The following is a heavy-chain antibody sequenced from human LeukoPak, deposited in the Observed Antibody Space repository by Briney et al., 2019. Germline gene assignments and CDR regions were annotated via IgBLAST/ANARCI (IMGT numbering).Heavy chain of an antibody. D-gene: IGHD2-2*01. J-gene: IGHJ5*02. Sequence: AGSLRLSCAASRFTFSSYTMDLVRPAPGKGLEWVSGILCGGTTDYEDSVKRRFTISSDTSKNTLFLQMNSLRAEDTAVYYCAKGGKYCRSSSCYDHKWFDPWGQGTLVTVSS. CDR2: ILCGGTT. V-gene: IGHV3-23*01. CDR1: RFTFSSYT. CDR3: AKGGKYCRSSSCYDHKWFDP.